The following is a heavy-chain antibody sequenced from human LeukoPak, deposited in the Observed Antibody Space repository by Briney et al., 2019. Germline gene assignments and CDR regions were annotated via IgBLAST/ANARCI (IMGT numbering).Heavy chain of an antibody. V-gene: IGHV1-2*02. CDR2: INPNSGGT. Sequence: ASVKVSCKASGYTFTGYYMHWVRQAPGQGLEWKGWINPNSGGTNYAQKFQGRVTMTRDTSISTAYMELSRLRSDDTAVYYCARTTYDSSGYYYGYFDYWGQGTLVTVSS. D-gene: IGHD3-22*01. CDR1: GYTFTGYY. J-gene: IGHJ4*02. CDR3: ARTTYDSSGYYYGYFDY.